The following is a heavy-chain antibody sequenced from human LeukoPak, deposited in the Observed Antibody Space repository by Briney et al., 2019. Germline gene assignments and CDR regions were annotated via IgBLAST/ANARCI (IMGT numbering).Heavy chain of an antibody. V-gene: IGHV3-30*18. J-gene: IGHJ5*02. CDR2: ISYNGINE. D-gene: IGHD4-17*01. CDR1: GFSFSDYN. CDR3: AKDSTTVPTNWFDP. Sequence: QPGGSLRLSCAASGFSFSDYNMHWDRQAPGKVLEWMAVISYNGINEYYADSVKGRFTISRDNSKNTLYLQMNSLRAEDTAVYYCAKDSTTVPTNWFDPWGQGTLVTVSS.